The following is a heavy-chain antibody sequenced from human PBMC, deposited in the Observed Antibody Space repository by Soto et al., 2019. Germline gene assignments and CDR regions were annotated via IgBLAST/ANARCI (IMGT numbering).Heavy chain of an antibody. CDR1: GFTFSSYA. Sequence: GSLRLSCAASGFTFSSYAMHWVRQAPGKGLEWVAVISYDGSNKYYADSVKGRFTISRDNTKNTLYLQMNRLRAEDTAVYYCARTPPYYDSSGYYDEHYYYGMDVWGQGTTVTVSS. J-gene: IGHJ6*02. CDR2: ISYDGSNK. D-gene: IGHD3-22*01. V-gene: IGHV3-30-3*01. CDR3: ARTPPYYDSSGYYDEHYYYGMDV.